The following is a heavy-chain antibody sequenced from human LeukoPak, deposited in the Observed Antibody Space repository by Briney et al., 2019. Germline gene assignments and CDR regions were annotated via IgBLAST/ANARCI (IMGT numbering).Heavy chain of an antibody. CDR3: ARVGSGYDFFDY. Sequence: PSETLSLTCTVSGGSISSYYWSWIRQPPGKGLEWIGYIYYSGSTNYNPSLKSRVTISVDTSKNQFSLKLNFVTAADTAVYYCARVGSGYDFFDYWGQGTLVTVSS. CDR2: IYYSGST. CDR1: GGSISSYY. V-gene: IGHV4-59*12. D-gene: IGHD3/OR15-3a*01. J-gene: IGHJ4*02.